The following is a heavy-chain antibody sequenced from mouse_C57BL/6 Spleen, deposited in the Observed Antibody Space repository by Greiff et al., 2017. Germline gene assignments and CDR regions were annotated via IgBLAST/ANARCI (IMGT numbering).Heavy chain of an antibody. CDR1: GYTFTSYW. J-gene: IGHJ2*01. Sequence: VQLQQPGTELVKPGASVKLSCKASGYTFTSYWMHWVKQRPGQGLEWIGNINPSNGGTNYNEKFKSKATLTVDKSSTTAYMQLSSLTSEDSAVYDCARWNHYYGPGFDYWGQGTTLTVSS. CDR3: ARWNHYYGPGFDY. CDR2: INPSNGGT. V-gene: IGHV1-53*01. D-gene: IGHD1-1*01.